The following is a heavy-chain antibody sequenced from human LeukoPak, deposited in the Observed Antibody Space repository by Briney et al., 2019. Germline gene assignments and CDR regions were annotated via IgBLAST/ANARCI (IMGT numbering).Heavy chain of an antibody. CDR2: IIPIFGTA. CDR3: ARGEYGSGIFDY. CDR1: GGTFSSYA. V-gene: IGHV1-69*13. J-gene: IGHJ4*02. D-gene: IGHD3-10*01. Sequence: SVKVSCKASGGTFSSYAISWVRQAPGRGLEWMGGIIPIFGTANYAQKFQGRVTITADESTSTAYMELSSLRSEDTAVYYCARGEYGSGIFDYWGQGTLVTVSS.